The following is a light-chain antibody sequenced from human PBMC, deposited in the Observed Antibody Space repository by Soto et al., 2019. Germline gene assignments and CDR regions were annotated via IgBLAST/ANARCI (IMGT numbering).Light chain of an antibody. CDR2: AAS. CDR1: QGISSF. Sequence: DIQLTQSPSFLSAAVGDRVTLTCRASQGISSFLAWYQQKPGKAPKLLISAASTLQSGVPSRLSGSGPGTEFTLTISSLQTEDFATYYCQQLNTHPYTFGQGTKLEIK. CDR3: QQLNTHPYT. J-gene: IGKJ2*01. V-gene: IGKV1-9*01.